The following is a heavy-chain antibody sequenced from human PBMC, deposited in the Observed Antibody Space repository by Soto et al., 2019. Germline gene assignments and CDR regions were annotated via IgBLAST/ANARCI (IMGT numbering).Heavy chain of an antibody. CDR2: ISYDGSNK. J-gene: IGHJ6*02. Sequence: TGGSLRLSCAASGFTFRSYGIHWVRQAPGKGLEWVAVISYDGSNKYYADSVKGRFTISRDNSKNTLYLQMNSLRAEDTAVYYCARENDFWSGYSPYYYYGMDVWGQGTTVTVS. D-gene: IGHD3-3*01. CDR3: ARENDFWSGYSPYYYYGMDV. V-gene: IGHV3-30*19. CDR1: GFTFRSYG.